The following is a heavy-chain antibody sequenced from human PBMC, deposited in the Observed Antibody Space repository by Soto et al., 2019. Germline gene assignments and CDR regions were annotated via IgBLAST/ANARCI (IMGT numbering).Heavy chain of an antibody. CDR2: IYYSGST. CDR3: ARMYSNYEFDY. D-gene: IGHD4-4*01. Sequence: SETLSLTCTVSGGSISSGCYYWSWIRQHPGKGLEWIGYIYYSGSTYYNPSLKSRVTISVDTSRNQFSLKLSSVTAADTAVYYCARMYSNYEFDYWGQGTLVTVSS. J-gene: IGHJ4*02. V-gene: IGHV4-31*03. CDR1: GGSISSGCYY.